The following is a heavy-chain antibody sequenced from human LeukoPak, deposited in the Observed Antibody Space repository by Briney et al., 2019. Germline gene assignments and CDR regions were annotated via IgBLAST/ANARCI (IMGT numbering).Heavy chain of an antibody. D-gene: IGHD3-22*01. CDR1: GFSFSNVW. Sequence: GGSLRLSCAASGFSFSNVWMIWVRQAPGKGLEWVGRIKTKGDGGTIDYAAPVKGRFTISRDDSKNTLYLEVNSLTAEDTAVYYCTTIGLTMIATCDYWGQGTLVTVSS. J-gene: IGHJ4*02. CDR3: TTIGLTMIATCDY. V-gene: IGHV3-15*01. CDR2: IKTKGDGGTI.